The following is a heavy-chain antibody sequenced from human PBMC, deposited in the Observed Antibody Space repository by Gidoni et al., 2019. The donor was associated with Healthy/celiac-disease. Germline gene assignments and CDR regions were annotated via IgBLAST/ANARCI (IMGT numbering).Heavy chain of an antibody. Sequence: EVQLVESGGGLVQPGGSLRLSCAASGFTFISYWMSWVRQAPGKGLEWVANIKQDGSEKYYVDSVKGRFTISRDNAKNSLYLQMNSLRAEDTAVYYCARDGGGWFGDFDYWGQGTLVTVSS. CDR1: GFTFISYW. D-gene: IGHD3-10*01. J-gene: IGHJ4*02. CDR3: ARDGGGWFGDFDY. V-gene: IGHV3-7*03. CDR2: IKQDGSEK.